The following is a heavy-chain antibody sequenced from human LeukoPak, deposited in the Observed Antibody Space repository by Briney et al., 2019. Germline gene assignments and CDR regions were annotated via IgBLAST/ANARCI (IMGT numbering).Heavy chain of an antibody. CDR2: ISSSGSTI. D-gene: IGHD3-3*01. Sequence: GGSLTLSCAASGFTFSDYYMSWIRQAPGKGLEWVSYISSSGSTIYYADSVKGRFTISRDNAKNSLYLQMNSLRAEDTAVYYCAQAEYDFWSGPVDYWGQGTLVTVSS. CDR3: AQAEYDFWSGPVDY. J-gene: IGHJ4*02. CDR1: GFTFSDYY. V-gene: IGHV3-11*01.